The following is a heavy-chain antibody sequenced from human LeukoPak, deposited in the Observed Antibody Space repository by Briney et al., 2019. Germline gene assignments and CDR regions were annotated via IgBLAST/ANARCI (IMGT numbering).Heavy chain of an antibody. CDR3: ARDAGNSGYGCDL. D-gene: IGHD5-12*01. Sequence: GGSLRLSCAASGFIFSQYSMNWVRQAPGKGLEWVSHIRSSSETFYADSVKGRFTISRDNARNTLYLQMNNLRGEDTAIYYCARDAGNSGYGCDLWGQGTLVTVSS. CDR2: IRSSSET. V-gene: IGHV3-48*01. CDR1: GFIFSQYS. J-gene: IGHJ5*02.